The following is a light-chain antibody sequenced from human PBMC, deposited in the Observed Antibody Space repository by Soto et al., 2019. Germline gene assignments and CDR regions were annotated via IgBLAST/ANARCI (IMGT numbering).Light chain of an antibody. J-gene: IGKJ4*01. CDR3: QQYNTWPLT. CDR1: QGVTTN. V-gene: IGKV3-15*01. CDR2: GAS. Sequence: EIVMTQSPDTLSVSPEERATLSCRASQGVTTNLAWYQQKPGQAPRLLIYGASTRATGIPARFSGSGSGTEFTLTISSLQSEDFALYYCQQYNTWPLTIGGGTKVEIK.